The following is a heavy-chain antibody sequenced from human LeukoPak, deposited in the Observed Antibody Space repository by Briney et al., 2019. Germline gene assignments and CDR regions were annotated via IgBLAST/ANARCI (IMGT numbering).Heavy chain of an antibody. D-gene: IGHD4-17*01. J-gene: IGHJ3*02. CDR1: GFTVSSNY. Sequence: GGSLRLSCAASGFTVSSNYMSWARQAPGKGLVWVSRINSDGSSTSYADSVKGRFTISRDNAKNTLYLQMNSLRAEDTAVYYCARDQTTVTTWAFDIWGQGTMVTVSS. V-gene: IGHV3-74*01. CDR3: ARDQTTVTTWAFDI. CDR2: INSDGSST.